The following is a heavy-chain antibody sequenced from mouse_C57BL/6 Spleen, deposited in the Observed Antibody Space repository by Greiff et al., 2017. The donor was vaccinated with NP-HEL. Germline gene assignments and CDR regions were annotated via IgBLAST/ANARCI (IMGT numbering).Heavy chain of an antibody. CDR3: TRGDYDSYYFDY. Sequence: EVQLVESGEGLVKPGGSLKLSCAASGFTFSSYAMSWVRQTPEKRLEWVAYISSGGDYIYYADTVKGRFTISRDNARNTLYLQMSSLKSEDTAMYYCTRGDYDSYYFDYWGQGTTLTVSS. V-gene: IGHV5-9-1*02. CDR1: GFTFSSYA. CDR2: ISSGGDYI. D-gene: IGHD2-4*01. J-gene: IGHJ2*01.